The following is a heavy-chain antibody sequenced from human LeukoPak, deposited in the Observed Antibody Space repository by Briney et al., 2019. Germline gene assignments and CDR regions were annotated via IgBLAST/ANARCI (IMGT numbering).Heavy chain of an antibody. CDR2: IWYDGGNK. J-gene: IGHJ3*02. CDR3: ARAPWAVVNVNAFDI. CDR1: GFTFSSYG. D-gene: IGHD2-15*01. V-gene: IGHV3-33*01. Sequence: GGSLRLSCAASGFTFSSYGMHWVRQAPGKGLEWVALIWYDGGNKYFAGSVKGRFTISRDNSKNTLYLQMNSLRAEDTAIYYCARAPWAVVNVNAFDIWGQGTMVTVSS.